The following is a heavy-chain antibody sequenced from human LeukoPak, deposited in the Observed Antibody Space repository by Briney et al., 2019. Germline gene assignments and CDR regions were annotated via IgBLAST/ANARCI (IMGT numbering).Heavy chain of an antibody. V-gene: IGHV7-4-1*02. Sequence: GASVEVSCKASGYTFTSYAMNWVRQAPGQGLEWMGWINTNTGNPTYAQGFTGRFVFSLDTSVSTAYLQISSLKAEDTAVYYCARYPSSSWRLAPWGFDYWGQGTLVTVSS. CDR1: GYTFTSYA. D-gene: IGHD6-13*01. J-gene: IGHJ4*02. CDR2: INTNTGNP. CDR3: ARYPSSSWRLAPWGFDY.